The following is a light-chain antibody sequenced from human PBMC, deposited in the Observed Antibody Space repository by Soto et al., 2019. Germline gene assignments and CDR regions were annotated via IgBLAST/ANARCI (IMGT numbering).Light chain of an antibody. J-gene: IGKJ1*01. Sequence: EIVLTQSPGTLSLSPGERATLSCRASQSVSSSYLAWYQQKPGQAPRLLIYGASSRATGIPERFSGSGSGTDFTLTISRLEPEDFAVYFCQQYGSSPTFGQGTNVEIK. CDR1: QSVSSSY. CDR2: GAS. V-gene: IGKV3-20*01. CDR3: QQYGSSPT.